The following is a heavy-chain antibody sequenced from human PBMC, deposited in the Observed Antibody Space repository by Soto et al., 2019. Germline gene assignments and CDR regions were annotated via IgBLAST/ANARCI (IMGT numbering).Heavy chain of an antibody. Sequence: QEHLVQSGAEVKEPGASVKVSCKASGYTFSDYFMHWVRQAPGQGLEWMGRVNPSGGSTIYAQRFQGRVTMTRDTSTTTVYMELSSLRSEDTAVYYCARDRAANGILRFDYWGQGTLVTVSS. J-gene: IGHJ4*02. CDR3: ARDRAANGILRFDY. CDR1: GYTFSDYF. D-gene: IGHD6-13*01. CDR2: VNPSGGST. V-gene: IGHV1-46*01.